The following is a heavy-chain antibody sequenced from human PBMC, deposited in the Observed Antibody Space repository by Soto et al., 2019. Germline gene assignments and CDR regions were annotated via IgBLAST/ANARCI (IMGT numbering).Heavy chain of an antibody. V-gene: IGHV1-46*01. CDR3: ARAVRCGLTVVTPGY. CDR2: LNPTAGRT. D-gene: IGHD3-9*01. Sequence: ASVKVSCKTSGYSFTTYLMHWVRQAPGQGLEWMGILNPTAGRTSYSQKFQGRVTMTSDASTSTAYMELTGLRSDDTAVYYCARAVRCGLTVVTPGYWGQATLVIVSS. CDR1: GYSFTTYL. J-gene: IGHJ4*02.